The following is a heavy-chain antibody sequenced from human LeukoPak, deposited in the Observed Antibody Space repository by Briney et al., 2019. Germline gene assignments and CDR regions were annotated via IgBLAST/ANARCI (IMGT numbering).Heavy chain of an antibody. CDR1: GGSFSGYY. CDR2: INHSGSS. D-gene: IGHD3-22*01. J-gene: IGHJ4*02. CDR3: ARRGYYNNSSGYSYFDY. V-gene: IGHV4-34*01. Sequence: SETLSLTCAVYGGSFSGYYWSWIRQPPGKGLEWIGEINHSGSSNYNPSLKSRVTLSVDTSKKQFSLKLSSVTAADTAVYYCARRGYYNNSSGYSYFDYWGQGTLVTVSS.